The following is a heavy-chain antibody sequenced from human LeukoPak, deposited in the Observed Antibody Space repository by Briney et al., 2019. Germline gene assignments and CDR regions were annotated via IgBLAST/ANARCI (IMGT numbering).Heavy chain of an antibody. D-gene: IGHD3-16*01. Sequence: GGSLRLSCAASGFTFSSYAMTWVRQAPGKGLEWVSSITDSGDRTYFADSVKGRFTISRDNSKNTLYLQMNSLRAEDTAVYYCAREGGHDYWGQGTLVTVSS. CDR1: GFTFSSYA. J-gene: IGHJ4*02. V-gene: IGHV3-23*01. CDR3: AREGGHDY. CDR2: ITDSGDRT.